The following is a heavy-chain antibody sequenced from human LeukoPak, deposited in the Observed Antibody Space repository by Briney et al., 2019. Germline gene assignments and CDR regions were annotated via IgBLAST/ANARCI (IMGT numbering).Heavy chain of an antibody. Sequence: RAGESLKISCKGSGYSFTSYWIGWVRQMPGKGLEWMGIIYPGGSDTRYSPSFEGQVTISADKSISTAYLQWSSLKASDTAMYYCARRAYCGGDCYVDYWGQGTLVTVSS. CDR3: ARRAYCGGDCYVDY. V-gene: IGHV5-51*01. CDR1: GYSFTSYW. CDR2: IYPGGSDT. D-gene: IGHD2-21*02. J-gene: IGHJ4*02.